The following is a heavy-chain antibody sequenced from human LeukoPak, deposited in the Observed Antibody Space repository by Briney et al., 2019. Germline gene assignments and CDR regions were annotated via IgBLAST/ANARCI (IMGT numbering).Heavy chain of an antibody. Sequence: SETLSLTCTVSGGSISSGSYYWSWIRQPAGKGLEWIGRIYTSGSTNYNPSLKSRVTISVDTSKNHFYLKLTSVTAADTAVYYCARYCSSTSCYTGFDPWGQGTLVTVSS. CDR1: GGSISSGSYY. CDR2: IYTSGST. CDR3: ARYCSSTSCYTGFDP. V-gene: IGHV4-61*02. J-gene: IGHJ5*02. D-gene: IGHD2-2*02.